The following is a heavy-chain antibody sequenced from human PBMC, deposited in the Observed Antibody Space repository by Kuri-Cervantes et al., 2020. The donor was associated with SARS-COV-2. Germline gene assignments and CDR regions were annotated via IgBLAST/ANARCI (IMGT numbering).Heavy chain of an antibody. Sequence: GSLRPSSTVAGSSISSYYWSWIRQHQGKGLEWIGFIYYSGSTNYNPSLKTRVTISVDTSKNQFPLKLSSVTDADTAVSYCARHRLVTGATGFPRYHSHMDVWGKGTTVTVSS. D-gene: IGHD1-26*01. V-gene: IGHV4-59*12. J-gene: IGHJ6*03. CDR3: ARHRLVTGATGFPRYHSHMDV. CDR2: IYYSGST. CDR1: GSSISSYY.